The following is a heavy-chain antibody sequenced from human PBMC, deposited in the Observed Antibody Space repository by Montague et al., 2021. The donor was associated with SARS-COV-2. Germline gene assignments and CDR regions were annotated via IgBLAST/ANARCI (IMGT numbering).Heavy chain of an antibody. CDR1: GGSFSTYS. CDR2: IPHGGST. V-gene: IGHV4-34*01. Sequence: SETLSLTCAVHGGSFSTYSWNWIRQPPGKGLEWIGEIPHGGSTNYNPSLKSRVTISADTSKNQFSLKLTSVAAADPAVYYCARLGDGVVPSPILGVGPYYSYYYMGVWDKVTTATVAS. D-gene: IGHD3-10*01. CDR3: ARLGDGVVPSPILGVGPYYSYYYMGV. J-gene: IGHJ6*03.